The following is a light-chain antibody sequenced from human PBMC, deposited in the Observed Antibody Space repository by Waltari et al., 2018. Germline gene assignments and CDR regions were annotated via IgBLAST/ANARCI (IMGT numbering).Light chain of an antibody. J-gene: IGKJ1*01. CDR3: QQPYSTPRT. CDR1: QNILYSSNNKNY. CDR2: WAS. V-gene: IGKV4-1*01. Sequence: DIVMTQSPDSLAVSLGERATINCKSSQNILYSSNNKNYLAWYQLKPGQAPKLLFYWASTRESGLPDRFSGSGSGTEFTLTINSLQAEDVAFYYCQQPYSTPRTFGQGTKVEIK.